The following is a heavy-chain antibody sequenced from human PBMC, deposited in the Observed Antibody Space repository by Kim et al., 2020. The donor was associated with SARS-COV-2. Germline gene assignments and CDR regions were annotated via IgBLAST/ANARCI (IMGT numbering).Heavy chain of an antibody. D-gene: IGHD6-13*01. CDR3: AKEGVIDGSSWTIPYYFDY. V-gene: IGHV3-23*01. Sequence: GGSLRLSCAASGFTFSSYAMSWVRQAPGKGLEWVSAISGSGGSTYYADSVKGRFTISRDNSKNTLYVQMNSLRAEDTAVYYCAKEGVIDGSSWTIPYYFDYWGQGTLVTVSS. CDR2: ISGSGGST. CDR1: GFTFSSYA. J-gene: IGHJ4*02.